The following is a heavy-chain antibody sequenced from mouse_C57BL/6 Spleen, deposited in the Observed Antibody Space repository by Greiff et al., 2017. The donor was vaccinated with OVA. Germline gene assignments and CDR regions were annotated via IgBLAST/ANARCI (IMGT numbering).Heavy chain of an antibody. Sequence: QVQLQQPGAELVKPGASVKLSCKASGYTFTSYWMHWVKQRPGQGLEWIGMIHPNSGSTNYHEKFKSKATLTVDKSSSTAYMQLSSLTSEASAVYYCARGYYGSSYVGAMDYWGQGTSVTVSS. CDR1: GYTFTSYW. V-gene: IGHV1-64*01. CDR2: IHPNSGST. CDR3: ARGYYGSSYVGAMDY. D-gene: IGHD1-1*01. J-gene: IGHJ4*01.